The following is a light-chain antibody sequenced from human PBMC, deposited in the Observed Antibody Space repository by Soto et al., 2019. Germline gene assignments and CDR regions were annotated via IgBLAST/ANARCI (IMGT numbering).Light chain of an antibody. Sequence: DIQMTQSPSTLSASVGDRVSITCRASQSVDRYLAWYQQKPGKAPHLLIYDASSLESGVPSRFSGSGSGTEFTLTISSLQPDDFTTFYCQQSKDYTWTFGQGTKVEV. CDR2: DAS. CDR3: QQSKDYTWT. J-gene: IGKJ1*01. CDR1: QSVDRY. V-gene: IGKV1-5*01.